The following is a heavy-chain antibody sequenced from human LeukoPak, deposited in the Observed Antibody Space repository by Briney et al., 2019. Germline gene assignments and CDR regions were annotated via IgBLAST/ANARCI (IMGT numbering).Heavy chain of an antibody. V-gene: IGHV4-61*02. D-gene: IGHD3-3*01. CDR3: AGDRIYDFWSGSTPGAFDI. CDR2: SYTSGST. Sequence: SETLSLTCTAFGGSISSGSYYWSWNRQPAGKVLASIVRSYTSGSTNYNPSLKSRVTISVDPPKKQFSVKLSSVTAADTAVYYCAGDRIYDFWSGSTPGAFDIWGQGTMVTVSS. J-gene: IGHJ3*02. CDR1: GGSISSGSYY.